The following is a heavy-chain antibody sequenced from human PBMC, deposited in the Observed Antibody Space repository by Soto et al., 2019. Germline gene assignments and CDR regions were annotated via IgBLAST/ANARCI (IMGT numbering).Heavy chain of an antibody. J-gene: IGHJ4*02. CDR3: AREMRDSSSPGGVDY. CDR2: INPNSGGT. CDR1: GYTFTGYY. Sequence: ASVKVSCKASGYTFTGYYMHWVRQAPGQGLEWMGWINPNSGGTNYAQKFQGRVTMTRDTSISTAYMELSRLRSDDTAVYYCAREMRDSSSPGGVDYWGQGTLVTVCS. D-gene: IGHD6-6*01. V-gene: IGHV1-2*02.